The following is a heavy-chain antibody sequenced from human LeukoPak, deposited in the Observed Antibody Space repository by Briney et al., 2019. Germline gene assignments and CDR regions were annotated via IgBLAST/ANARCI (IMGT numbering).Heavy chain of an antibody. CDR3: ARAVAPTSYFDY. J-gene: IGHJ4*02. D-gene: IGHD2-15*01. CDR1: GFTFSSYS. V-gene: IGHV3-21*01. CDR2: ISSSSSYI. Sequence: PGGSLRLSCAASGFTFSSYSMNWVRQAPGKGLEWVSSISSSSSYIYYADSVKGRFTISRDNAKNSLYLQMNSLRAEDTAVYYCARAVAPTSYFDYWGQGTLVTVSS.